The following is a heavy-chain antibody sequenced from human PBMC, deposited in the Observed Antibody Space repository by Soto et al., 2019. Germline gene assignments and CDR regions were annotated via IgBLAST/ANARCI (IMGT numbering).Heavy chain of an antibody. D-gene: IGHD5-18*01. Sequence: PSETLSLTCTVSGGSISSYYWSWIRQPAGKGLEWIGRIYTSGSTNYNPSLKSRVTMSVDTSKNQFSLKLSSVTAADTAVYYCARDRVNYSYGRAYFDYWGQGTLVTVSS. V-gene: IGHV4-4*07. CDR3: ARDRVNYSYGRAYFDY. CDR1: GGSISSYY. CDR2: IYTSGST. J-gene: IGHJ4*02.